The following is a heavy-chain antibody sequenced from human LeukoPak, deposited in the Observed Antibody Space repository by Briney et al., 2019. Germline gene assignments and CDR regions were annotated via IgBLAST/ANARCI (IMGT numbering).Heavy chain of an antibody. CDR3: ARVPYAPRAFDI. Sequence: ASVKVSCKASGGTFSSYAISWVRQAPGQGLEWMGRIIPILGIANYAQKFQGRVAITADKSTSTAYMELSSLRSEDTAVYYCARVPYAPRAFDIWGQGTMVTVSS. CDR1: GGTFSSYA. J-gene: IGHJ3*02. D-gene: IGHD2-2*01. CDR2: IIPILGIA. V-gene: IGHV1-69*04.